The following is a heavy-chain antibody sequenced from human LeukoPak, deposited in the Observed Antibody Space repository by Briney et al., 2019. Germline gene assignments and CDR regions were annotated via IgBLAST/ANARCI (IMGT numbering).Heavy chain of an antibody. CDR1: GDSVSGKSVA. CDR2: TFYRSKWSS. D-gene: IGHD3-10*01. J-gene: IGHJ4*02. V-gene: IGHV6-1*01. Sequence: SQTLSLTCAISGDSVSGKSVAWNWIRQSPSRGLEWLGRTFYRSKWSSEYATSMKGRITINPDTSKNQFSLQLISVTPEDTAVYYCARGDGPIHGRYYFDYWGQETLITVSS. CDR3: ARGDGPIHGRYYFDY.